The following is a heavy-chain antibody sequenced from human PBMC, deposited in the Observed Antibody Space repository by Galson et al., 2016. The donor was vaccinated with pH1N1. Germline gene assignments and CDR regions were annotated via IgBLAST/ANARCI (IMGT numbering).Heavy chain of an antibody. CDR2: IIAIFGTT. V-gene: IGHV1-69*13. Sequence: SVKVSCKASGVTFNSYAISWVRQAPGQGLEWMGRIIAIFGTTNYAQKFQGRVTITADQSTSTVYMELSSLRSEDTAVYYCANWNDGGDDYWGQGTLVTVSS. J-gene: IGHJ4*02. CDR3: ANWNDGGDDY. CDR1: GVTFNSYA. D-gene: IGHD1-1*01.